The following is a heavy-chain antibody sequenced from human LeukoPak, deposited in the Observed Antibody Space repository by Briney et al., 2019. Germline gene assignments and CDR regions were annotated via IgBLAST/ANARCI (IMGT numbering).Heavy chain of an antibody. J-gene: IGHJ4*02. CDR2: INPSGGTT. V-gene: IGHV1-46*01. D-gene: IGHD6-13*01. Sequence: ASVKVSCKASGYTFTSYYMHWVRHDPAQGLEWRVIINPSGGTTSNDHKFQGRVTMTRATSTSTVYMELSSVRSEDTAVYYCARAASEIAAALIDYWGQGPLVTVSS. CDR1: GYTFTSYY. CDR3: ARAASEIAAALIDY.